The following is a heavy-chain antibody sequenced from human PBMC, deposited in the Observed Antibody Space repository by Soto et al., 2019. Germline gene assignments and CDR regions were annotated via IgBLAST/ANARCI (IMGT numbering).Heavy chain of an antibody. Sequence: GGSLRLSCAAAGFTFSSYGMHWVLQAPGKGLEWVAVIWYDGSNKYYADSVKGRFTISRDNSKNTLYLQMNSLRAEDTAVYYCARDPESLYYFDYWGQGTLVTVSS. J-gene: IGHJ4*02. CDR3: ARDPESLYYFDY. V-gene: IGHV3-33*01. CDR1: GFTFSSYG. CDR2: IWYDGSNK.